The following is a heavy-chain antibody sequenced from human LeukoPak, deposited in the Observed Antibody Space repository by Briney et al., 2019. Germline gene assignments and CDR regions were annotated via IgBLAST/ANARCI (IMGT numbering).Heavy chain of an antibody. V-gene: IGHV3-9*01. CDR2: ISWNSGSI. J-gene: IGHJ5*02. CDR3: AKGRAASGTNWFDP. CDR1: GFTFDDYA. D-gene: IGHD6-13*01. Sequence: PGRSLRLSCAASGFTFDDYAMHWVRQAPGKGLEWVSGISWNSGSIGYADSVKGRFTISRDNSKNTLYLQMNSLRVEDTAVYYCAKGRAASGTNWFDPWAREPWSPSPQ.